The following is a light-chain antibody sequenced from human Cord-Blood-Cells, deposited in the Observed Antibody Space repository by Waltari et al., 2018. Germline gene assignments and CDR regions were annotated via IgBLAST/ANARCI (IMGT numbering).Light chain of an antibody. CDR1: SSDVGSYHL. J-gene: IGLJ3*02. V-gene: IGLV2-23*01. CDR2: EGS. CDR3: CSYAGSSTWV. Sequence: QSALTQPASVSGSPGQSITISCTGTSSDVGSYHLVYWYPQHPGKAPKLMIYEGSKRPSGVSNRFSGSKSGNTASLTISGLQAEDEADYYCCSYAGSSTWVFGGGTKLTVL.